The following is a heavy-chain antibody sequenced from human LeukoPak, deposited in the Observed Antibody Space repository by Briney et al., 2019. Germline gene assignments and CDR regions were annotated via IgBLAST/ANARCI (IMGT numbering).Heavy chain of an antibody. Sequence: GESLKISCKGSGYSFISYWIGWVRRMPGKGLEWMGIIYPSDSDTRYSPSFQGQVTISADKSISTAYLQWSSLKASDTAMYYCARRIWRDRSSTSCWVDAFDIWGQGTMVTVSS. J-gene: IGHJ3*02. CDR2: IYPSDSDT. D-gene: IGHD2-2*01. CDR1: GYSFISYW. V-gene: IGHV5-51*01. CDR3: ARRIWRDRSSTSCWVDAFDI.